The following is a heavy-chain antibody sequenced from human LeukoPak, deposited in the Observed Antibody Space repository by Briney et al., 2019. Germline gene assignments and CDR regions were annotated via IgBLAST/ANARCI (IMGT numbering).Heavy chain of an antibody. CDR1: GFTFSSYG. J-gene: IGHJ5*02. V-gene: IGHV3-30*03. Sequence: GGSLRLSCAASGFTFSSYGMHWVRQAPGKGLEWVAVISYDGSNKYYADSVKGRFTISRDNSKNTLYLQMNSLRAEDTAVYYCAMDSSGWYGWFDPWGQGTLVTVSS. CDR2: ISYDGSNK. CDR3: AMDSSGWYGWFDP. D-gene: IGHD6-19*01.